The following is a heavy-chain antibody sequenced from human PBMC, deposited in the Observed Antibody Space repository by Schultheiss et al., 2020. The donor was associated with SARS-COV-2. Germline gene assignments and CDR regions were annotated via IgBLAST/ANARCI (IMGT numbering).Heavy chain of an antibody. V-gene: IGHV3-23*01. J-gene: IGHJ6*02. CDR3: AKTLFKDIVVVPAAIYYYYYGMDV. D-gene: IGHD2-2*02. Sequence: GGSLRLSCAASGFTFSSYGMHWVRQAPGKGLEWVSAISGSGGSTYYADSVKGRFTISRDNSKNTLYLQMNSLRAEDTAVYYCAKTLFKDIVVVPAAIYYYYYGMDVWGQGTTVTVSS. CDR2: ISGSGGST. CDR1: GFTFSSYG.